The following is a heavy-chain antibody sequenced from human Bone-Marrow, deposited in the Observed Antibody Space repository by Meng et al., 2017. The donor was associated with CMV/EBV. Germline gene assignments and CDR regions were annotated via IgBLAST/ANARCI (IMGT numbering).Heavy chain of an antibody. CDR3: ALRNFGVGGNRGNWFDP. CDR1: GFTFSSYA. CDR2: ISGSGGST. J-gene: IGHJ5*02. D-gene: IGHD3-3*01. V-gene: IGHV3-23*01. Sequence: GESLKISCAASGFTFSSYAMSWVRQAPGKGLEWVSAISGSGGSTYYADSVKGRFTISRDNSKNTLYLQMNSLRAEGTAVYYCALRNFGVGGNRGNWFDPWGQGTLVTVSS.